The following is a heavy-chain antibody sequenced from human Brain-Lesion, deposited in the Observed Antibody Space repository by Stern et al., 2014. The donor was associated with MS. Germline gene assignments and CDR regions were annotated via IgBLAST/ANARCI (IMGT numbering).Heavy chain of an antibody. Sequence: VQLVESGGGVVQPGRPLRLSCVASGFTFGSCAMHWVRQAPGKGLEWGAGVSYDGSNKYYADSVKGRFTISRGNSQNTLYMQMSSLRPEDTAVYYCAKDRQYLTYFFDHWGQGSLVTVSS. CDR3: AKDRQYLTYFFDH. CDR2: VSYDGSNK. D-gene: IGHD2/OR15-2a*01. J-gene: IGHJ5*02. V-gene: IGHV3-30*18. CDR1: GFTFGSCA.